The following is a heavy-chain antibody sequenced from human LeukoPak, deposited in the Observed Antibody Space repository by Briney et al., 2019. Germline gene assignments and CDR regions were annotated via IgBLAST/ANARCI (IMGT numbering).Heavy chain of an antibody. J-gene: IGHJ6*03. CDR2: IYRSRST. V-gene: IGHV4-38-2*02. CDR1: NYSISNSLY. CDR3: ARGTYGYYMDV. D-gene: IGHD4-17*01. Sequence: PWETLSLTCSGSNYSISNSLYWGWLRQPPGKGLEWIGGIYRSRSTFYNPSLKSRVTISLDTSKNQFSLKLSSVTAADTAVYFCARGTYGYYMDVWGKGTTGTVSS.